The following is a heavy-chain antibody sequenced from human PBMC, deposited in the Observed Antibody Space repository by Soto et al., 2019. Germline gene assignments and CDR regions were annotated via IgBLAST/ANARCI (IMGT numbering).Heavy chain of an antibody. CDR1: SGSIFSSNW. D-gene: IGHD3-9*01. CDR3: ASHLVMTGTRGFDH. Sequence: QVQLQESGPGLVTPSGTLSLTCAVSSGSIFSSNWWGWVRQPPGKGLEWIGEIRNNGGAANYNPSLRSRVIISVDTSKNEFSLKLFSVTAADTAVYYCASHLVMTGTRGFDHWGLGTLVTVSS. J-gene: IGHJ4*02. V-gene: IGHV4-4*02. CDR2: IRNNGGAA.